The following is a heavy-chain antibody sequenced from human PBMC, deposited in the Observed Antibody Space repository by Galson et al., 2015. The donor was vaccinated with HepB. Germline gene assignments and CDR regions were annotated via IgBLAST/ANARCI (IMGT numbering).Heavy chain of an antibody. CDR2: ISSSSSTI. Sequence: SLRLSCAASGFKFDDCAIHWVRQAPGKGLEWVSYISSSSSTIYYADSVKGRFTISRDNAKNSLYLQMNSLRDEDTAVYYCARTRGYSYVTYYFDYWGQGTLVTVSS. J-gene: IGHJ4*02. CDR1: GFKFDDCA. D-gene: IGHD5-18*01. CDR3: ARTRGYSYVTYYFDY. V-gene: IGHV3-48*02.